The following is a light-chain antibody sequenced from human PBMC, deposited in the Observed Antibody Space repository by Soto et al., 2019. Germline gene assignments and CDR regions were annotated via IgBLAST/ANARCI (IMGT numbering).Light chain of an antibody. Sequence: QSVLTQPPSASGTPGQRVTVSCSGSSSNIGSNTVNWYQQLPGTAPKLLIYSNNQRPSGVPDRFSGSKSGTSASLAISGLQSDDEADYYCAAWYDSLKGVVFGGGTKLTVL. CDR1: SSNIGSNT. CDR2: SNN. J-gene: IGLJ2*01. CDR3: AAWYDSLKGVV. V-gene: IGLV1-44*01.